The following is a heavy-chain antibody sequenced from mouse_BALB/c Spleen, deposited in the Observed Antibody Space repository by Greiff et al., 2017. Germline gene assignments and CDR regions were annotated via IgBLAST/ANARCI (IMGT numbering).Heavy chain of an antibody. J-gene: IGHJ4*01. V-gene: IGHV3-8*02. Sequence: EVMLVESGPSLVKPSQTLSLTCSVTGDSITSGYWNWIRKFPGNKLEYMGYISYSGSTYYNPSLKSRISITRDTSKNQYYLQLNSVTTEDTATYYCARWLLRIYAMDYWGQGTSVTVSS. D-gene: IGHD1-1*01. CDR1: GDSITSGY. CDR3: ARWLLRIYAMDY. CDR2: ISYSGST.